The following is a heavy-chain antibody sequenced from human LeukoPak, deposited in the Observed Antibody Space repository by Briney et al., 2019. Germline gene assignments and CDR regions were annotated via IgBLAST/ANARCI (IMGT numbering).Heavy chain of an antibody. J-gene: IGHJ4*02. CDR3: ARDQESSGWGY. D-gene: IGHD1-26*01. CDR2: IKQDGSER. V-gene: IGHV3-7*01. Sequence: GGSLRLFYAASGFAFSTYWMSWVRQAPGKGREWVANIKQDGSERHYVDSVRGRFTISRDNAKNSLYLQMNSLRADDTAVYYCARDQESSGWGYWGQGTLVTVSS. CDR1: GFAFSTYW.